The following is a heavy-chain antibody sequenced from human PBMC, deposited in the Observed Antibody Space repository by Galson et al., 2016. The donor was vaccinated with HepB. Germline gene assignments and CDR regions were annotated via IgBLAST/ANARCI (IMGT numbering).Heavy chain of an antibody. CDR3: ARGDGTNWDFDY. J-gene: IGHJ4*02. Sequence: SLRLSCAASGFAFSSHSMNWVRQAPGKGLEWLAYISGSGDKIYYGDSVKGRFTISSGNARNLLFLQMDGLRAEDTAVYFCARGDGTNWDFDYWGQGTLVTVSS. CDR2: ISGSGDKI. CDR1: GFAFSSHS. V-gene: IGHV3-48*04. D-gene: IGHD7-27*01.